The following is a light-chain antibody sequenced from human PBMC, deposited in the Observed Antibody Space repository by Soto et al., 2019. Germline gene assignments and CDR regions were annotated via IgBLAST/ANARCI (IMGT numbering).Light chain of an antibody. CDR1: SSDVGGYNY. J-gene: IGLJ1*01. CDR3: NSYTNSSTPYV. CDR2: EVN. V-gene: IGLV2-14*01. Sequence: QSALTQPASVSGSPGQSITISCTGTSSDVGGYNYVSWYQQHPGKAPKLMIYEVNNRPSGVSNRFSGSKSGNTASLTISGLQAEDEADYYCNSYTNSSTPYVFGTGTKLTVL.